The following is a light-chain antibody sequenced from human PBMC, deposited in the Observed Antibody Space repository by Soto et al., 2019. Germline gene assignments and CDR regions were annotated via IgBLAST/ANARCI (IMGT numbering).Light chain of an antibody. Sequence: QSALTQPASVSGSPGQSITISCTGTSSDVGYYNFVSWYQQHPGKAPKLIIYEVNNRPSGVSNRFSASKSGNTASLTISGLQAEDEADYHCSSYSGSTAFYVFGTGTKLTV. CDR1: SSDVGYYNF. CDR2: EVN. J-gene: IGLJ1*01. V-gene: IGLV2-14*01. CDR3: SSYSGSTAFYV.